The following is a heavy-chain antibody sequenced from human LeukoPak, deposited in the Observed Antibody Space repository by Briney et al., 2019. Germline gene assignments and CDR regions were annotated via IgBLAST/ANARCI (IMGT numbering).Heavy chain of an antibody. CDR1: GFTFSSYA. CDR3: ANSPYDFWSGYWYYFDY. D-gene: IGHD3-3*01. CDR2: ISGSGGST. V-gene: IGHV3-23*01. J-gene: IGHJ4*02. Sequence: SGGSLRLSCAASGFTFSSYAMSWVRQAPGKGLEWVSAISGSGGSTYYADSVKGRFTISRDNSKNTLYLQMNSLRAEDTAVYYCANSPYDFWSGYWYYFDYWGQGTLVTVSS.